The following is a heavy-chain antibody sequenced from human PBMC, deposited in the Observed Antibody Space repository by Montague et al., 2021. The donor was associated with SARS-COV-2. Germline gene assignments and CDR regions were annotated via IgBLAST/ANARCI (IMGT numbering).Heavy chain of an antibody. CDR2: IFHTGTP. CDR3: ARLKVAPNGGWNWFDP. D-gene: IGHD6-19*01. CDR1: GGSISSGGLS. J-gene: IGHJ5*02. Sequence: TLSLTCSLSGGSISSGGLSWSWIRQPPGKGLEWIGHIFHTGTPHYSPSLKSRVTISIDRSKNQFSLNLDSVTAADTAVYYCARLKVAPNGGWNWFDPWGQGILVTVSS. V-gene: IGHV4-30-2*01.